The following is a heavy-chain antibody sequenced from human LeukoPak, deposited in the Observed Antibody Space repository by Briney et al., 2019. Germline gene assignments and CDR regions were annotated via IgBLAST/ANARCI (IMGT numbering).Heavy chain of an antibody. V-gene: IGHV3-74*01. CDR3: ARGHIKWLVPYYFDY. CDR1: GFSSSNYW. Sequence: GGSLRLSCAASGFSSSNYWMHWVRQAPGKGLVWVSRLNSDGITTIYADSVKGRFTISRDNAKNSLYLQMNSLRAEDTAVYYCARGHIKWLVPYYFDYWGQGTLVTVSS. CDR2: LNSDGITT. D-gene: IGHD6-19*01. J-gene: IGHJ4*02.